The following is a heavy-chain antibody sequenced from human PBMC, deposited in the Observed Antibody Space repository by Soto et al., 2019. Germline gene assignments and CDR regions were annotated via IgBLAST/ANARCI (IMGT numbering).Heavy chain of an antibody. V-gene: IGHV4-4*07. CDR1: GGSISSYY. CDR3: ARDRAVASSYPRRFVY. Sequence: SETLSLTCTVSGGSISSYYWSWIRQPAGKGLEWIGRIYTSGSTNYNPSLKSRVTMSVDTSKHQFSLKLSSVTAADTAVYYCARDRAVASSYPRRFVYWGQGTLVPVYS. CDR2: IYTSGST. D-gene: IGHD6-19*01. J-gene: IGHJ4*02.